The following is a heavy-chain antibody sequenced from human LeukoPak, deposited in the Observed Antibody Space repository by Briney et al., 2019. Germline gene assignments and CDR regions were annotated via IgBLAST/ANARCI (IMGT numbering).Heavy chain of an antibody. D-gene: IGHD3-22*01. CDR1: GFTFSSYA. CDR2: ISGSGGST. Sequence: GGSLRPSCAASGFTFSSYAMSWVHQAPGKGLEWVSAISGSGGSTYYADSVKGRFTISRDNAKNSLYLQMNSLRAEDTAVYYCARDFHDSSGYYPDYWGQGTLVTVSS. V-gene: IGHV3-23*01. J-gene: IGHJ4*02. CDR3: ARDFHDSSGYYPDY.